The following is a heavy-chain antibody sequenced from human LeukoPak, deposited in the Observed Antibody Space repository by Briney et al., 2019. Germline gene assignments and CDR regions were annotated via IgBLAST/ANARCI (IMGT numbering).Heavy chain of an antibody. D-gene: IGHD4-17*01. Sequence: GGSLRLSCAASGFTFSSYSMNWVRQAPGKGLEWVSSISSSSSYIYCADSVKGRFTISRDNAKNSLYLQMNSLRAEDTAVYYCAADSTTVTTLGAFDIWGQGTMVTVSS. CDR3: AADSTTVTTLGAFDI. CDR2: ISSSSSYI. CDR1: GFTFSSYS. J-gene: IGHJ3*02. V-gene: IGHV3-21*04.